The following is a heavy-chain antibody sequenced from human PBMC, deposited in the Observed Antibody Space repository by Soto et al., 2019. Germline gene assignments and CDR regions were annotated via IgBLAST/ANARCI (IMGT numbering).Heavy chain of an antibody. J-gene: IGHJ6*03. Sequence: GASVKVSCKASGYTFTSYDINWVRQATGQGLEWMGWMNPNSGNTGYAQKFQGRLTMTRNTSISTAYMELSSLRSEDTAVYYCARDDILTGYYLQKNYYMDVWGKGTTVTVSS. D-gene: IGHD3-9*01. CDR3: ARDDILTGYYLQKNYYMDV. V-gene: IGHV1-8*01. CDR1: GYTFTSYD. CDR2: MNPNSGNT.